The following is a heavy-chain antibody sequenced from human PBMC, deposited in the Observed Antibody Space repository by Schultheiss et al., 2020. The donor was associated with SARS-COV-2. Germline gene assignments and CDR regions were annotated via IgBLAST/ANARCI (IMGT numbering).Heavy chain of an antibody. CDR3: AKGGYYDILTGYYPNYFDY. Sequence: GESLKISFAASGFTFSSYEMNWVRQAPGKGLEWVSAISGSGGSTYYADSVKGRFTISRDNSKNTLYLQMNSLRAEDTAVYYCAKGGYYDILTGYYPNYFDYWGHGTLVTVSS. CDR2: ISGSGGST. CDR1: GFTFSSYE. D-gene: IGHD3-9*01. V-gene: IGHV3-23*01. J-gene: IGHJ4*01.